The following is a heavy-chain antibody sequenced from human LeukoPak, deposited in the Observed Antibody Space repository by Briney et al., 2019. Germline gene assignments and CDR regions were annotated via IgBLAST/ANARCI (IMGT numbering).Heavy chain of an antibody. V-gene: IGHV3-23*01. CDR1: GFTFTNYA. CDR3: AKDIGWGYYDSSGSFDY. J-gene: IGHJ4*02. D-gene: IGHD3-22*01. CDR2: ISGSGSST. Sequence: GGSLRLSCAASGFTFTNYAMSWVRQAPGKGLEWVSSISGSGSSTYYADSVKGRFTISRDNAKNSLYLQMNSLRAEDTALYYCAKDIGWGYYDSSGSFDYWGQGTLVTVSS.